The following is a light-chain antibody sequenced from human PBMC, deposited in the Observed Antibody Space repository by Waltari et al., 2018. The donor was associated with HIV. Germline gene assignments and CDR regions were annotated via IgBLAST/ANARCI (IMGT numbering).Light chain of an antibody. V-gene: IGLV1-47*02. CDR2: SDS. CDR3: ATWADSLSAWV. Sequence: SLLTQPPSTSAAPGPSVNISCSGSPSYLATTSVFWYQQVPGAAPNLVTYSDSHRLSGVPDRFSGSKSGTSASLTISALRSEDEAIYYCATWADSLSAWVFGGGTKVTVL. CDR1: PSYLATTS. J-gene: IGLJ3*02.